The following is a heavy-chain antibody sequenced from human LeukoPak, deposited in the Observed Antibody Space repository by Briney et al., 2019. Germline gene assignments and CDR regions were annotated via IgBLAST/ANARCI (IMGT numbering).Heavy chain of an antibody. J-gene: IGHJ4*02. CDR1: GFTFSSFW. V-gene: IGHV3-23*01. CDR3: AKERYNSGFDY. D-gene: IGHD1-1*01. CDR2: ISGSGGST. Sequence: GGSLRLSCAASGFTFSSFWMHWVRQAPGKGLEWVSGISGSGGSTYYADSVKGRFTISRDNSKNTLYLQMNSLRAEDTAVYYCAKERYNSGFDYWGQGTLVTVSS.